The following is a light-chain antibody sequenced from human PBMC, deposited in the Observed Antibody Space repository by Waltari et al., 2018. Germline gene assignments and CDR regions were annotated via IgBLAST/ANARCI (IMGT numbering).Light chain of an antibody. CDR2: KDT. CDR1: ALPKQY. V-gene: IGLV3-25*03. CDR3: QSADISGKV. Sequence: SYELTQPPSVSVSPGQTARITCSGDALPKQYACWYQQKPGQAPVVVIYKDTERPSGNPERFSGSSSGTTVTLTIIGVQAEDEADYYCQSADISGKVFGGGTKLTVL. J-gene: IGLJ2*01.